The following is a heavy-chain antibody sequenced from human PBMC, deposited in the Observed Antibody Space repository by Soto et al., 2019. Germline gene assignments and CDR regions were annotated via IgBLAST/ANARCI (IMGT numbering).Heavy chain of an antibody. V-gene: IGHV3-23*01. Sequence: GGSLRLSCAATGFTFSSDAVNWVRQTPGKGLEWVSGISASGDITYYADSVKGRFTISRDNSKNTLFLQLNSLRAEDTAVYYCAKSPGSGYEPPWGYWGQGTQVTVSS. J-gene: IGHJ4*02. CDR1: GFTFSSDA. CDR3: AKSPGSGYEPPWGY. CDR2: ISASGDIT. D-gene: IGHD5-12*01.